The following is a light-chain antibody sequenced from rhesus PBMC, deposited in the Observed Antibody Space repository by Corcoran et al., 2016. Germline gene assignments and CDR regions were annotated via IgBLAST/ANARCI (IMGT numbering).Light chain of an antibody. CDR1: QGISSW. CDR2: KSS. Sequence: DIQMTQSPSSLSASVGDTVTITCRASQGISSWLAWYQQKPGKAPKLLIYKSSSLQSGVPSRFSGSGSGTDFTLTISSLQSEDFATYYCQQYSSRPLTFGGGTKVELK. V-gene: IGKV1-22*01. CDR3: QQYSSRPLT. J-gene: IGKJ4*01.